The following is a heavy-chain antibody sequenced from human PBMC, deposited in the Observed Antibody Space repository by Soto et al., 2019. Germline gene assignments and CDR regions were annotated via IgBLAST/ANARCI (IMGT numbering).Heavy chain of an antibody. CDR1: GFSFTSYW. Sequence: EVQLVESGGGLVQPGGSLRVSCAASGFSFTSYWMSWVRQAPGKGLEWVANIKEDGSAKYYLDSVKGRFTITRDNAKNSLYLQMSSLRXXDXAVYYCAREDFYRFDYWGQGNLVTVSS. J-gene: IGHJ4*02. V-gene: IGHV3-7*01. CDR2: IKEDGSAK. CDR3: AREDFYRFDY.